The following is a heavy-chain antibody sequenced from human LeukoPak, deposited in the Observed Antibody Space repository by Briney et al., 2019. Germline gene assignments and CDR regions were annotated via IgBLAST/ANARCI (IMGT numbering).Heavy chain of an antibody. CDR1: GGSISSYY. D-gene: IGHD3-22*01. Sequence: SETLSLTCTVSGGSISSYYWSWIRQPPGKGLEWIGYIYYSGSTNYNPSLKSRVTISVDTSKNQFSLKLSSVTAADTAVYYCATMHYDSSGLRAFDIWGQGTMVTVSS. V-gene: IGHV4-59*01. J-gene: IGHJ3*02. CDR2: IYYSGST. CDR3: ATMHYDSSGLRAFDI.